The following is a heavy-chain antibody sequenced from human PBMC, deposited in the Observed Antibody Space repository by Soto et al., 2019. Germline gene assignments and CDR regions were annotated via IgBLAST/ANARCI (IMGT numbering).Heavy chain of an antibody. CDR3: AREMTTVTGPPYYYYMDV. V-gene: IGHV1-2*04. CDR1: GYTFTGYY. CDR2: INPNSGGT. Sequence: ASVKVSCKASGYTFTGYYMHWVRQAPGQGLEWMGWINPNSGGTNYAQKFQGWVTMTRDTSISTAYMELSRLRSDDTAVYYCAREMTTVTGPPYYYYMDVWGKGTTVTVSS. J-gene: IGHJ6*03. D-gene: IGHD4-4*01.